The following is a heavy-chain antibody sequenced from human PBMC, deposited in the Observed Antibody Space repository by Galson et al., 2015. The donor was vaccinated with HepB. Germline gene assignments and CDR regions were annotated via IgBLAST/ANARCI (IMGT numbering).Heavy chain of an antibody. Sequence: SLRLSCAASGFTFSSYGMHWVRQAPGKGLEWVAVIGYDGSTKYYADSVKGRFTISRDNSKNTLYLQMKSLRAEDTAVYYCARARGYSYGYVMYVWGQGTTVTVSS. J-gene: IGHJ6*02. CDR2: IGYDGSTK. D-gene: IGHD5-18*01. V-gene: IGHV3-33*08. CDR3: ARARGYSYGYVMYV. CDR1: GFTFSSYG.